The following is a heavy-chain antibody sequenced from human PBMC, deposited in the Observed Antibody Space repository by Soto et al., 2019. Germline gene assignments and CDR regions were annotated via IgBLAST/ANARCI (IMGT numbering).Heavy chain of an antibody. Sequence: TLSLTCPVSGVSVSSGGYYWSWIRQHPGKGLEWIGYIYYSGSTYYNPSLKSRVTISVDTSKNQLSLKLSSVTAADTAVYYCARDTMREGAFDPWGQGTLVTVYS. D-gene: IGHD1-1*01. V-gene: IGHV4-31*03. J-gene: IGHJ5*02. CDR3: ARDTMREGAFDP. CDR1: GVSVSSGGYY. CDR2: IYYSGST.